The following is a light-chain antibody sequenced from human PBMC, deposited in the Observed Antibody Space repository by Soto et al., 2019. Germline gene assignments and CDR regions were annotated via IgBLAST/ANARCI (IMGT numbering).Light chain of an antibody. V-gene: IGKV1-5*02. CDR3: QQYYSYPLT. CDR2: AAS. CDR1: QSISRW. Sequence: DIHITLSTPTLSASVGDRDTIIWRASQSISRWLAWYQQKPGKAPKLLIYAASTLQSGVPSRFSGSGSGTDFTLTISCLQPEDFATYYCQQYYSYPLTFGQGTRLDIK. J-gene: IGKJ5*01.